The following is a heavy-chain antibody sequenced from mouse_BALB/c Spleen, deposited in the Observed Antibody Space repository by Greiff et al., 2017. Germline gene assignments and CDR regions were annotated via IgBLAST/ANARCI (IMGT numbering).Heavy chain of an antibody. CDR3: ARSGSSHAMDY. Sequence: VQLQQSGPELVKPGASVKISCKASGYAFSSSWMNWVKQRPGQGLEWIGRIYPGDGDTNYNGKFKGKATLTADKSSSTAYMQLSSLTSVDSAVYFCARSGSSHAMDYWGQGTSVTVSS. V-gene: IGHV1-82*01. J-gene: IGHJ4*01. D-gene: IGHD1-1*01. CDR2: IYPGDGDT. CDR1: GYAFSSSW.